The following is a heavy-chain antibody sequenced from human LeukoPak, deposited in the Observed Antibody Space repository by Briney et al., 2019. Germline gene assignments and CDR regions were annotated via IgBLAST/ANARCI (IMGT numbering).Heavy chain of an antibody. CDR2: IYSSGST. CDR3: ARFDYDCDYSF. J-gene: IGHJ1*01. CDR1: GFTVSSSY. V-gene: IGHV3-66*01. Sequence: GGSLRLSCAASGFTVSSSYMSWVRQTLGGGLEWVSIIYSSGSTYYADSVKGRFTISRDNSKNTVYLQMNRLRAEDTAVYYCARFDYDCDYSFWGQGTLVTVSS. D-gene: IGHD3-9*01.